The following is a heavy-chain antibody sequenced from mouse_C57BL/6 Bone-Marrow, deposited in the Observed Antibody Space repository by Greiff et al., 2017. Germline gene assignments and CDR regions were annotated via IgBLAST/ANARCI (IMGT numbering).Heavy chain of an antibody. J-gene: IGHJ1*03. CDR3: AHGNYFYWYFAV. CDR1: GYTFTSYW. Sequence: QVQLQQPGAELVKPGASVQLSCKASGYTFTSYWMHWVKQRPGRGLEWIGRIGPNSGGTKYNEKFKSKATLTVDQPSSTAYMQLSSLTSEDSAVSCCAHGNYFYWYFAVWGTGTTVTVSS. CDR2: IGPNSGGT. D-gene: IGHD2-1*01. V-gene: IGHV1-72*01.